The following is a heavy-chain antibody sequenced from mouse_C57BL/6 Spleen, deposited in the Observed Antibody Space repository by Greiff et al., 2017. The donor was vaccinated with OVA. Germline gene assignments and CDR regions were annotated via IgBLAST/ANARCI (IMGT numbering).Heavy chain of an antibody. V-gene: IGHV6-6*01. CDR2: IRNKANNHAT. Sequence: EVNVVESGGGLVQPGGSMKLSCAASGFTFSDAWMDWVRQSPEKGLEWVAEIRNKANNHATYYAESVKGRFTISRDDSKSSVYLQMNSLRAEDTGIYYCTTAYYGNYGYYFDYWGQGTTLTVSS. D-gene: IGHD2-10*01. CDR3: TTAYYGNYGYYFDY. J-gene: IGHJ2*01. CDR1: GFTFSDAW.